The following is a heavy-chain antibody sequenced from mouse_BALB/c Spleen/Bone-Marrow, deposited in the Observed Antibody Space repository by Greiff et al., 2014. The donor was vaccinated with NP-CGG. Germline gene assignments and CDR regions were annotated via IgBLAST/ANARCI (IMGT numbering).Heavy chain of an antibody. V-gene: IGHV1S56*01. D-gene: IGHD1-1*02. Sequence: QVQLQQSGPELVMPGTSVKISCKASGYTFTNYYIHWVRQRPGQGLEWIGWIYPGNVDTKYNEKFKGKATPTADKSSSTAYMQLSSLTSEDSAVYFCAREVGRGGYFDVWGAGTTVTVSS. CDR2: IYPGNVDT. CDR1: GYTFTNYY. J-gene: IGHJ1*01. CDR3: AREVGRGGYFDV.